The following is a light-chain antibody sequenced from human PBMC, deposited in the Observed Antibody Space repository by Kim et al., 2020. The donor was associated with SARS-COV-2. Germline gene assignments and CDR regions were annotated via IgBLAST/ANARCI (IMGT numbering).Light chain of an antibody. Sequence: LSPVERATLACGASQSVSSYLAWYQQKPGQAPRLLIYDASNRATGIPARFSGSGSGTDFTLTISSLEPEDFAVYYCQQRSNWPPYTFGQGTKLEI. J-gene: IGKJ2*01. CDR2: DAS. V-gene: IGKV3-11*01. CDR1: QSVSSY. CDR3: QQRSNWPPYT.